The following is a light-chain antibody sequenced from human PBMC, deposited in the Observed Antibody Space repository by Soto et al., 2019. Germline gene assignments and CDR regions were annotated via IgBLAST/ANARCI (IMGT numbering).Light chain of an antibody. CDR3: QTWGTGIRV. V-gene: IGLV4-69*01. Sequence: QLVLTQSPSASASLGASVKLSCTLSSGHSSFAIAWHQQQPEKGPRYLMKLNSDGSHSKGDGIPDRFSGSRSGAERYLTISSLQSEDEADYYCQTWGTGIRVFGAGTKLTVL. CDR1: SGHSSFA. CDR2: LNSDGSH. J-gene: IGLJ2*01.